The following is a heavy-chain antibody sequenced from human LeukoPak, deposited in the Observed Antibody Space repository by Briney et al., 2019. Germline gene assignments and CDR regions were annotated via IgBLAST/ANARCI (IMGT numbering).Heavy chain of an antibody. CDR1: ELTVSDNH. J-gene: IGHJ6*03. D-gene: IGHD2-2*01. CDR3: AREYCTSTTCPHMDV. Sequence: GGSLRLSCTSSELTVSDNHMSWVRQAPGKGLEWVSLIYSGGTTYYADSVKGRFTISRDNSKNTLDLQMNRLRADDTAVYYCAREYCTSTTCPHMDVWGRGTTVTVSS. V-gene: IGHV3-66*02. CDR2: IYSGGTT.